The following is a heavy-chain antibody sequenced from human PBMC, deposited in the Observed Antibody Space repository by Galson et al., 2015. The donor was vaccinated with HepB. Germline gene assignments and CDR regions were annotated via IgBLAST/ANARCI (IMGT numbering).Heavy chain of an antibody. D-gene: IGHD6-19*01. CDR1: GFTFSKYG. CDR3: AKDPYLYSALAGTMAGFNY. CDR2: ISYDGRNK. V-gene: IGHV3-30*18. J-gene: IGHJ4*02. Sequence: SLRLSCADSGFTFSKYGMHWVRKALGKGLEGRAVISYDGRNKYYADSVKGRFTISRDNSKNTLYLTMNSLRDEDTALYYCAKDPYLYSALAGTMAGFNYWGQGTLVTVSS.